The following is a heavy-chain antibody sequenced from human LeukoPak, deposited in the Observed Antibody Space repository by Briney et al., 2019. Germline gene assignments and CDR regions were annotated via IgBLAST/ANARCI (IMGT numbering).Heavy chain of an antibody. Sequence: GGSLSLSCAASGFTFDDYAMHWVRQAPGKGLEWVSRINTDGSSTSYADSVKGRFTISRDNAKNTLYLQMNSLRADDTAVYYCAREWPQSWNPGDYMDVWGKGTTVTVSS. CDR2: INTDGSST. CDR1: GFTFDDYA. J-gene: IGHJ6*03. D-gene: IGHD1-1*01. V-gene: IGHV3-74*01. CDR3: AREWPQSWNPGDYMDV.